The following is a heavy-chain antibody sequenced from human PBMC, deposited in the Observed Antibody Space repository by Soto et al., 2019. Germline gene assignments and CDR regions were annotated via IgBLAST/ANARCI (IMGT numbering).Heavy chain of an antibody. CDR3: ERDLSGASVDS. Sequence: QVQLVQSGAEVKKPGASVKVSCKASGYTFTSYDINWVRQATGQGLEWMGWMSPNSGNTCYAQKFQGRVTMTRNTSTSTAYMGLTSLRSADTAVYNGERDLSGASVDSGGQGTLVTVSS. CDR2: MSPNSGNT. V-gene: IGHV1-8*01. D-gene: IGHD4-17*01. J-gene: IGHJ4*02. CDR1: GYTFTSYD.